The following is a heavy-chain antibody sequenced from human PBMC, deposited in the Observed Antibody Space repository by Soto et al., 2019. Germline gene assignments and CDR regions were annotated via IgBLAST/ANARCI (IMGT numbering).Heavy chain of an antibody. J-gene: IGHJ4*02. Sequence: GGSLRLSCAVSGFSFGTYTVNWVRQAPGMGLEWVSGLSDSVGTTHYAYSVKGRFTISRDKSKNTLYLQMNNLRAEDTAVYYCAKDRNYYDSSGYDYWGQGTLVTVSS. V-gene: IGHV3-23*01. CDR3: AKDRNYYDSSGYDY. D-gene: IGHD3-22*01. CDR1: GFSFGTYT. CDR2: LSDSVGTT.